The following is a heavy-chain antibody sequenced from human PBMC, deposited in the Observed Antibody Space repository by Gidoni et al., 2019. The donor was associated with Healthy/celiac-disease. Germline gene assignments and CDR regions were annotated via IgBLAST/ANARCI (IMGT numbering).Heavy chain of an antibody. CDR3: ARDYAGLPFDP. Sequence: QVQLVESGGGVVQPGRSLRLSCAASGFTFSSYGMHWVRQAPGKGLDWVAVIWYDGSNKYYADSVKGRFTISRDNSKNTLYLQMNSLRAEDTAVYYCARDYAGLPFDPWGQGTLVTVSS. D-gene: IGHD3-16*01. J-gene: IGHJ5*02. CDR1: GFTFSSYG. CDR2: IWYDGSNK. V-gene: IGHV3-33*01.